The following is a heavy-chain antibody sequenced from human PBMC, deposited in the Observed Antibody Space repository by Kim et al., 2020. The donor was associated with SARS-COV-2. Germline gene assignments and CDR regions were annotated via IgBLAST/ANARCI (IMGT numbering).Heavy chain of an antibody. V-gene: IGHV3-7*03. CDR3: ARDANSHDV. CDR2: IKHDGSEK. Sequence: GGSLRLSCAASGFTFGNYWMNWVRQAPGKGLELVANIKHDGSEKFYVDSVKGRFSISRDNAKNSLYLQMNSLRADDTALYYCARDANSHDVWGQGTMVTV. CDR1: GFTFGNYW. J-gene: IGHJ3*01.